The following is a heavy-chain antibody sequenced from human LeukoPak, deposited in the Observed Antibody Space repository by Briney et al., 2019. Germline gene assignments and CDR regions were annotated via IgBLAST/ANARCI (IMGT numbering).Heavy chain of an antibody. D-gene: IGHD6-6*01. CDR1: GGSFSSYY. CDR2: IYSSGST. CDR3: AREYSSTSGRHFDY. J-gene: IGHJ4*02. V-gene: IGHV4-4*07. Sequence: PSETLSLTCTVSGGSFSSYYWTWIRQPAGKGLGWIGRIYSSGSTNYNPSLRSRVTISVDKSKNQFSLNLTSVTAADTGVYHCAREYSSTSGRHFDYWGQGILVTVPS.